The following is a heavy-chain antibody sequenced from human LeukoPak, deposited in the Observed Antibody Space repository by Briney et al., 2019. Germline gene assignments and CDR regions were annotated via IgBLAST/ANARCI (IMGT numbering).Heavy chain of an antibody. CDR2: ISGSGGGT. V-gene: IGHV3-23*01. Sequence: GGSLRLSCAASGFXFSTYAISWVRQAPGKGLEWVSLISGSGGGTYYADSVKGRFTISRDNSKNTLYLQMNSLRAEDTVVYYCAKDPLIAAAGTVDYWGQGTLVTVSS. J-gene: IGHJ4*02. CDR3: AKDPLIAAAGTVDY. D-gene: IGHD6-13*01. CDR1: GFXFSTYA.